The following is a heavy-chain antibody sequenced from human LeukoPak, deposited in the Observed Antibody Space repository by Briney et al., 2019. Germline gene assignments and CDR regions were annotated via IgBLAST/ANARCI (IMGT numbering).Heavy chain of an antibody. V-gene: IGHV3-64*01. CDR3: ARDGATITGHAFDI. CDR2: ISSNGGST. J-gene: IGHJ3*02. CDR1: GFTFSSYA. D-gene: IGHD1-26*01. Sequence: RLSCAASGFTFSSYAMHWVRQAPGEGVEYVSAISSNGGSTYYANSVKGRFTISRDNSKNTLYLQMGSLRAEDMAVYYCARDGATITGHAFDIWGQGTMVTVSS.